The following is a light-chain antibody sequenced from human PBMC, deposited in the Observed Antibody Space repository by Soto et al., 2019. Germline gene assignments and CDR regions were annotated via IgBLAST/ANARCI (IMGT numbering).Light chain of an antibody. CDR2: EVT. CDR3: SSYTDSSTLVI. V-gene: IGLV2-14*01. CDR1: SSDVGGYNY. J-gene: IGLJ2*01. Sequence: QSALTQPASVSGAPGQSITISCTGTSSDVGGYNYVSWYQQHPGKAPKLMIYEVTNRPSGVSNRFSGSKSGNTASLTISGLQTEDAADYYCSSYTDSSTLVIFGGGTKLTVL.